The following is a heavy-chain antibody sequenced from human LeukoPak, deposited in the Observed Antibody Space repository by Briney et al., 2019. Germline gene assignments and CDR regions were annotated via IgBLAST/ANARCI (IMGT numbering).Heavy chain of an antibody. V-gene: IGHV3-21*01. CDR2: ISSSSSYI. CDR3: ARSATGYYYGSGSYSPFDY. CDR1: GFTFSSYS. D-gene: IGHD3-10*01. Sequence: PRGSLRLSCAASGFTFSSYSMNWVRQAPGKGLEWVSSISSSSSYIYYADSVKGRFTISRDNAKNSLYLQMNSLRAEDTAVCYCARSATGYYYGSGSYSPFDYWGQGTLVTVSS. J-gene: IGHJ4*02.